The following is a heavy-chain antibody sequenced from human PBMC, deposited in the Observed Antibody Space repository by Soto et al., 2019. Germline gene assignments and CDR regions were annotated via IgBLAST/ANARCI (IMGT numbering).Heavy chain of an antibody. D-gene: IGHD6-13*01. CDR1: GGSISSSSYY. V-gene: IGHV4-39*07. CDR3: ARDSFNAGLYFDH. Sequence: PSETLSLTCTVSGGSISSSSYYWGWIRQPPGKGLEWIGSIYYSGSTYYNPSLKSRVTMSVDTSKNQFSLILNSVTAADTAVYYCARDSFNAGLYFDHWGRGILVTVSS. J-gene: IGHJ4*02. CDR2: IYYSGST.